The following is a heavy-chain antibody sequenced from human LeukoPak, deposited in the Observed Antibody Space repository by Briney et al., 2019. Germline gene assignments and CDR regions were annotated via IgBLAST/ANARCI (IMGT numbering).Heavy chain of an antibody. CDR3: AREYSPYYENSGYDAFED. D-gene: IGHD3-22*01. V-gene: IGHV3-48*03. Sequence: TGGSLRLSCAVSGCTFSIQELNWVRQAPAQGLEWVSHITGRGSHILYADSSKGGFIFPADIAKNSLYLQMNALIVAHTPAYCFAREYSPYYENSGYDAFEDWGQGTLVTVSS. J-gene: IGHJ3*01. CDR1: GCTFSIQE. CDR2: ITGRGSHI.